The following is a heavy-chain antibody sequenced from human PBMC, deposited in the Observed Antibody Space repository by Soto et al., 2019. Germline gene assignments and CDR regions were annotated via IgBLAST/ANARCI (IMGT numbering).Heavy chain of an antibody. CDR3: AKDQASGPGSFDS. V-gene: IGHV3-30-3*02. CDR2: ISYDGSNK. CDR1: GCTFSSYA. J-gene: IGHJ4*02. Sequence: SLRLSWAASGCTFSSYAMHWVRQTPGKGLEWVAVISYDGSNKYYADSVKGRFTISRDNSKNPLFLQMNSLRADDTAVYYCAKDQASGPGSFDSWGQGPLVPVS.